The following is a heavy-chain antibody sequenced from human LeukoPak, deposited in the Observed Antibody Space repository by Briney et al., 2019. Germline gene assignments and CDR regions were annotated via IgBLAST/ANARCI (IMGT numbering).Heavy chain of an antibody. V-gene: IGHV3-15*01. D-gene: IGHD5/OR15-5a*01. CDR1: GFTFSDVW. CDR3: TTSVY. J-gene: IGHJ4*02. Sequence: GGSLRLSCATSGFTFSDVWMNWVRQAPGKGLEWVGRIKTKTDGGTLDYAAPVKGRFIISRDDPTASLYLQMSSLRTEDTAVYYCTTSVYWGQGILVTVSS. CDR2: IKTKTDGGTL.